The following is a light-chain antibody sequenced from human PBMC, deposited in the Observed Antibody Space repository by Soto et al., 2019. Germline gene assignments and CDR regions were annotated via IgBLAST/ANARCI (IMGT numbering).Light chain of an antibody. J-gene: IGKJ5*01. CDR1: QDIRKS. V-gene: IGKV1-33*01. CDR2: DVS. CDR3: QQYDHLIT. Sequence: DIQMTQSPSSLSASVGDRVTITCQASQDIRKSLNWYQQKPGKAPNLLIYDVSNLETGVPSRFSGSGSGTDFTLTIRGLQPEDLATYYCQQYDHLITFGQGTRLEI.